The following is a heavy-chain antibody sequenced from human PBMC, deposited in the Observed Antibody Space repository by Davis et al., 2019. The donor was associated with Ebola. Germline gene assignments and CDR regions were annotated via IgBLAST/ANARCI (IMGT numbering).Heavy chain of an antibody. CDR3: ARVGSGEFFYYYGMDV. CDR2: IYYSGST. CDR1: GGSISSYY. Sequence: SETLSLTCTVSGGSISSYYWSWIRQPPGKGLQWIGYIYYSGSTNYNSSLKSRVTISVDTSKNQFSLKLSSVTAADTAVYYCARVGSGEFFYYYGMDVWGQGTTVTVSS. V-gene: IGHV4-59*01. D-gene: IGHD3-10*01. J-gene: IGHJ6*02.